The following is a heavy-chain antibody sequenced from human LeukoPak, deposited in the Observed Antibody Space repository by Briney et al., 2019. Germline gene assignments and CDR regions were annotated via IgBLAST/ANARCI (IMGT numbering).Heavy chain of an antibody. J-gene: IGHJ2*01. Sequence: PSETLSPTCPVAGASITSGPYYWGWIRQPPGMGLEWIGRISYSGTTYYHPSLKSRVTISVDTSKNQFSLRLNSVTAADTAVYYCIPCYYDSSKGWYCHLSGRGTLVTVSS. D-gene: IGHD3-22*01. V-gene: IGHV4-39*01. CDR3: IPCYYDSSKGWYCHL. CDR1: GASITSGPYY. CDR2: ISYSGTT.